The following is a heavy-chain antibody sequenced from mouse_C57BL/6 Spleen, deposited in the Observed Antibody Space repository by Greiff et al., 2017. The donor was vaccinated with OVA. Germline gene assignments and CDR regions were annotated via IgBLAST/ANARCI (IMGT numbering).Heavy chain of an antibody. Sequence: VKLMESGAELVRPGTSVKVSCTASGYAFTNYLIEWVKQRPGQGLEWIGVINPGSGGTNYNEKFKGKATLTADKSSSTAYMQLSSLTSEDSAVYFCAREGAELYFDYWGQGTTLTVSS. CDR1: GYAFTNYL. V-gene: IGHV1-54*01. D-gene: IGHD4-1*01. CDR3: AREGAELYFDY. J-gene: IGHJ2*01. CDR2: INPGSGGT.